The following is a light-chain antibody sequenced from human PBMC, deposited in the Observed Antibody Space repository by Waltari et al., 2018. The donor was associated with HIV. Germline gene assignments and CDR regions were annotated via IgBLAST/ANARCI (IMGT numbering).Light chain of an antibody. CDR2: VAS. V-gene: IGKV3-15*01. J-gene: IGKJ4*02. Sequence: IVMTRSPATLSVSPGGRGPLPWRASENSNTTLARYQLQPGQAPRLLISVASTRANGIPARFSGSGSGTDFTLNIGTLQSEDCAVYYCQQYNKWPRTFGRGTKVEI. CDR3: QQYNKWPRT. CDR1: ENSNTT.